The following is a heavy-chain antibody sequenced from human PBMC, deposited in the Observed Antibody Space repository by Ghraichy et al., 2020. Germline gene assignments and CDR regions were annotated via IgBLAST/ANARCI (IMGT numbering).Heavy chain of an antibody. CDR3: ARYCREVFLTTVTKGAIDY. J-gene: IGHJ4*02. D-gene: IGHD4-17*01. V-gene: IGHV4-31*03. CDR1: GGSISSGGYY. Sequence: SETLSLTCTVSGGSISSGGYYWSWIRQHPGKGLEWIGYIYYSGSTYYNPSLKSRVTISVDTSKNQFSLKLSSVTAADTAVYYCARYCREVFLTTVTKGAIDYWGQGTLVTVSS. CDR2: IYYSGST.